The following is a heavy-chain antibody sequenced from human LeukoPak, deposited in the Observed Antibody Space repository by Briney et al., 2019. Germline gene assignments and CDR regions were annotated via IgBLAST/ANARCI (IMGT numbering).Heavy chain of an antibody. CDR1: GYTFTSYD. Sequence: GASVKVSCKASGYTFTSYDINWVRQATGQGLEWMGWMNPNSGNTGYAQKFQGRVTMTRNTSISTAYMELSSLRSEDTAVYYCARGRPRYCSSTSCQGWFDPWGQGTLVTVSS. CDR2: MNPNSGNT. V-gene: IGHV1-8*01. J-gene: IGHJ5*02. D-gene: IGHD2-2*01. CDR3: ARGRPRYCSSTSCQGWFDP.